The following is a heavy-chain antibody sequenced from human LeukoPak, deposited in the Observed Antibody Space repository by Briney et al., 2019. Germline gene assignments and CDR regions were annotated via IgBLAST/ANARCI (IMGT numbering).Heavy chain of an antibody. CDR3: AGITIFGVVINDAFDI. Sequence: SSETLSLTCTVSGGSISSGSYYWSWIRQPAGKGLEWIGRIYTSGSTNYNPSLKSRVTISVDTSKNQFSLKLSSVTAADTAVYYCAGITIFGVVINDAFDIWGQGTMVTVSS. V-gene: IGHV4-61*02. D-gene: IGHD3-3*01. J-gene: IGHJ3*02. CDR1: GGSISSGSYY. CDR2: IYTSGST.